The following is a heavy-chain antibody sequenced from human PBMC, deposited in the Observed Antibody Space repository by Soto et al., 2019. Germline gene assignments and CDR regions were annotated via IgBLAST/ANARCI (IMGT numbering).Heavy chain of an antibody. V-gene: IGHV3-23*01. CDR3: AKGIAARSNYFDY. CDR2: ISGSGGST. J-gene: IGHJ4*02. D-gene: IGHD6-6*01. CDR1: GFTFSSYA. Sequence: EVQLLESGGGLVQPGGSMRLSCSASGFTFSSYAMTWVRQAPGKGLEWVSAISGSGGSTYVADCVKGRFTISRDNSKNTLYLQMNSRRADETAVYYCAKGIAARSNYFDYWGQGTLVTVSS.